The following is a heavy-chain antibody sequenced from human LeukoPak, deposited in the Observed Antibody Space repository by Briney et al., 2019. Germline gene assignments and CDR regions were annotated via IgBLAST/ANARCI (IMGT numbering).Heavy chain of an antibody. V-gene: IGHV3-53*01. Sequence: GGSLRLSCAASGFTFSSYSMNWVRQAPGKGLEWVSVIYSGGSTYYADSVKGRFTISRDNSKNTLYLQMNSLRAEDTAVYYCASATTVTMGAFDYWGQGTLVTVSS. D-gene: IGHD4-17*01. CDR3: ASATTVTMGAFDY. J-gene: IGHJ4*02. CDR1: GFTFSSYS. CDR2: IYSGGST.